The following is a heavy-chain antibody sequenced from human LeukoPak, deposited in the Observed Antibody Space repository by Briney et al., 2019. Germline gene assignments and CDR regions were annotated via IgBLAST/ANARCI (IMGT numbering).Heavy chain of an antibody. D-gene: IGHD3-22*01. Sequence: PSQTLSLTCAVSGGSISSGGYSWSWIRQPPGKGLEWIGYIYHSGSTYYNPSLKSRVTISVDRSKNQFSLKLSSVTAADTAVYYCARVALPYYDSSSYYRNDAFDIWGQGTMVTVSS. CDR2: IYHSGST. CDR3: ARVALPYYDSSSYYRNDAFDI. J-gene: IGHJ3*02. V-gene: IGHV4-30-2*01. CDR1: GGSISSGGYS.